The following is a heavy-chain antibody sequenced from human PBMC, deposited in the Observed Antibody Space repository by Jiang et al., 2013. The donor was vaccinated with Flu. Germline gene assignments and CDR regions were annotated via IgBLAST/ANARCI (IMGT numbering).Heavy chain of an antibody. Sequence: QLVESGGGLVQPGGSLRLSCAASGLNFRTYWMNWVRQAPGKGLEWVGNIKQDGSETYYVDFVKGRFTISRDNARNSLYLQMNSLGAGDTALYYCAGGQFPNYYYFHMDVWGKGTSVTVSS. V-gene: IGHV3-7*04. CDR3: AGGQFPNYYYFHMDV. J-gene: IGHJ6*03. CDR2: IKQDGSET. CDR1: GLNFRTYW.